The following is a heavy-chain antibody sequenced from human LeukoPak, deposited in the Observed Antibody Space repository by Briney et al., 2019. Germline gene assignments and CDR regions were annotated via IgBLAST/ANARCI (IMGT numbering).Heavy chain of an antibody. D-gene: IGHD4-17*01. CDR1: GYTSTGYY. CDR2: INPNSGGT. J-gene: IGHJ5*02. Sequence: ASVKVSCKASGYTSTGYYMHWVRQAPGQGLEWMGWINPNSGGTNYAQKFQGRVTMTRDTSISTAYMELSRLGSDDTAVYYCARAHDYGDGVDPWGQGTLVTVSS. CDR3: ARAHDYGDGVDP. V-gene: IGHV1-2*02.